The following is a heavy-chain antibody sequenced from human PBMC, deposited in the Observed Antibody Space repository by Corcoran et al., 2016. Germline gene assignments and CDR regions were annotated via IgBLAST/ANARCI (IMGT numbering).Heavy chain of an antibody. V-gene: IGHV3-30*18. CDR2: ISYDGSNK. D-gene: IGHD3-16*01. CDR3: AKGGGMGAAFDI. CDR1: GFTFSSYG. J-gene: IGHJ3*02. Sequence: QVQLVESGGGVVQPGRSLRLSCAASGFTFSSYGMHWVRQAPGKGLEWVAVISYDGSNKYYADSVKGRFTISRDNSKNTLYLQMNSLRAEDTAVYYCAKGGGMGAAFDIWGQGTMVTVSS.